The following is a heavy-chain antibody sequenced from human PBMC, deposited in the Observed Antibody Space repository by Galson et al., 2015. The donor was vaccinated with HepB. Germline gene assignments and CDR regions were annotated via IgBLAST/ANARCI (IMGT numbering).Heavy chain of an antibody. CDR3: ASIQAGVAALDY. V-gene: IGHV3-21*01. CDR1: GFTFSSYS. J-gene: IGHJ4*02. Sequence: SLRLSCAASGFTFSSYSMNWVRQAPGKGLEWVSSISSSSSYTYYADSVKGRFTISRDNAKNSLYLQMNSLRAEDTAVYYCASIQAGVAALDYWGQGTLVTVSS. CDR2: ISSSSSYT. D-gene: IGHD2-15*01.